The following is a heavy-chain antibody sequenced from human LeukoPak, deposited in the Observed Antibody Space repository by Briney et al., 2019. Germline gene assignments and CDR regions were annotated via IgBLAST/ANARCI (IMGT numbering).Heavy chain of an antibody. CDR2: LSYDGGNT. J-gene: IGHJ4*02. Sequence: PGKSLRLSCAASGFTFTNYGMHWVRQAPGKGLEWVAVLSYDGGNTYYGDAGKGRFTISRDNSKNTLYLQMDSLRAEDTAVYYCARDRADIVVVTAIDYWGQGTLVTVSS. CDR1: GFTFTNYG. D-gene: IGHD2-21*02. V-gene: IGHV3-30*03. CDR3: ARDRADIVVVTAIDY.